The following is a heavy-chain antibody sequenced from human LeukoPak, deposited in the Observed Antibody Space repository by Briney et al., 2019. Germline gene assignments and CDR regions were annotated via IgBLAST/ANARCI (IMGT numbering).Heavy chain of an antibody. CDR3: ARCKSGGRSFDY. CDR2: IYQSGTT. V-gene: IGHV4-4*02. CDR1: GDSISSSNW. Sequence: PSGTLSLTCAVSGDSISSSNWWSWVRQPPGKGLEWIGEIYQSGTTNYNPFLMSRVTISVDKSKNQFSLQLSSVTAADTAVYYCARCKSGGRSFDYWGQGTLVTVSS. J-gene: IGHJ4*02. D-gene: IGHD3-16*01.